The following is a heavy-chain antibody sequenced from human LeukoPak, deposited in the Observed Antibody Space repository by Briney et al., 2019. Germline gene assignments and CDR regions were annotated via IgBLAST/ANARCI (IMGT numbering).Heavy chain of an antibody. CDR3: ARSAGSGSYYNPLIDY. V-gene: IGHV3-33*01. J-gene: IGHJ4*02. Sequence: GGSLRLSCAASGFTFSSYGMHWVRQAPGKGLEWVAFIWYDGSNKYYTDSVKGRFTISRDNSKNKLYLQMNSLRAEDTAVYYCARSAGSGSYYNPLIDYWGQGALVTVSS. D-gene: IGHD3-10*01. CDR2: IWYDGSNK. CDR1: GFTFSSYG.